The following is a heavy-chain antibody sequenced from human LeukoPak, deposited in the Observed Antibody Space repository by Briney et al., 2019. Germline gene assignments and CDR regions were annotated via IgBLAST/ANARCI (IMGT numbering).Heavy chain of an antibody. CDR2: IYYSGST. J-gene: IGHJ4*02. V-gene: IGHV4-30-4*01. CDR1: GGSISSGDYY. D-gene: IGHD3-10*01. CDR3: ARDHPGSSTYIGSFDY. Sequence: PSETLSLTCTVSGGSISSGDYYWSWIRQPPGKGLEWIGYIYYSGSTYYNPSLKSRVTISVDTSKNLFSLKLSSVTAADTAVYYCARDHPGSSTYIGSFDYWGQGTLVTVSS.